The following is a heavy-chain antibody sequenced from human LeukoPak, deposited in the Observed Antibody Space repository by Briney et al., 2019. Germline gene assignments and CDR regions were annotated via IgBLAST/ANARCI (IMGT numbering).Heavy chain of an antibody. J-gene: IGHJ4*02. CDR2: ITYSGSI. CDR1: GGSFSGKY. Sequence: PSETLSLTCAVSGGSFSGKYWTWIRQPPGKGLEWIGGITYSGSIYYNPSLKSRVTISVDTSKNQFSLKLNSVTAADTAVYYCARDLMTWGQGTLVTVSS. CDR3: ARDLMT. V-gene: IGHV4-34*01.